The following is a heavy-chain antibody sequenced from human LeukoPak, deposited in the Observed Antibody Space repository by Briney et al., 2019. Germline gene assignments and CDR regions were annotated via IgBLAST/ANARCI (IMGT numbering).Heavy chain of an antibody. V-gene: IGHV6-1*01. CDR1: GDSVSSNNAA. CDR2: TYYRSKWYN. J-gene: IGHJ6*02. CDR3: ARYSYALDV. Sequence: SQTLSLTCAFSGDSVSSNNAAWIWIRQSPSRGLEWLGRTYYRSKWYNDYAVSVQSRIAISPDTSKNQFSLQLNSVIPEDTAVYYCARYSYALDVWGQGTTVTVSS.